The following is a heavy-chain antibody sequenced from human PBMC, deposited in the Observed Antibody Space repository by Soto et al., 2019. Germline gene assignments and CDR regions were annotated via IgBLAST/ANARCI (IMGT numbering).Heavy chain of an antibody. J-gene: IGHJ4*02. Sequence: QLQLQESGPGLVKPSETLSLTCTVSGGSISSSSYYWGWIRQPPGKGLEWIGSIYYSGSTYYNPSLKSRVTITVDTSKNHFSLKLSSVTASDTAVYYCARHTPAISISDHWGQGTLVTVSS. CDR2: IYYSGST. D-gene: IGHD2-15*01. CDR3: ARHTPAISISDH. V-gene: IGHV4-39*01. CDR1: GGSISSSSYY.